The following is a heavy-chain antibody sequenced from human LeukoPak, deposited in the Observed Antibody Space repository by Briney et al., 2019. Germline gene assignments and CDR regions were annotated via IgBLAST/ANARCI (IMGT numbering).Heavy chain of an antibody. D-gene: IGHD6-13*01. J-gene: IGHJ4*02. CDR1: GFTFSRYW. CDR3: ARVSIAAAGSDC. CDR2: IKQDGSEK. V-gene: IGHV3-7*01. Sequence: GGSLRLSCAASGFTFSRYWMTWVRQAPGKGLEWVANIKQDGSEKYYVDSVKGRFTISRDNAKNSLYLQMNSLRAEDTAVYYCARVSIAAAGSDCWGQGTLVTVSS.